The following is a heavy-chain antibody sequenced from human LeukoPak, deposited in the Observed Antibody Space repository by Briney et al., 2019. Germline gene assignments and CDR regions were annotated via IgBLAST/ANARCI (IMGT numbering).Heavy chain of an antibody. D-gene: IGHD5-18*01. V-gene: IGHV3-74*01. J-gene: IGHJ4*02. CDR2: IDIDGSST. CDR3: ARDRGGYGPTTTDY. Sequence: GGSLRLSCAASGFTFRTSWMHWVRQVSGKGPVWVSRIDIDGSSTIYADSVMGRFTISRDNAKNTLYLKMNSLRAEDTAVYYCARDRGGYGPTTTDYWGQGTLVTVSS. CDR1: GFTFRTSW.